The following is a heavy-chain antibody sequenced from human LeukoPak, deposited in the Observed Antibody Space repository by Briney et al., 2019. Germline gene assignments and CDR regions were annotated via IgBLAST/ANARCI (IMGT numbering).Heavy chain of an antibody. CDR3: VRRLATAGVLDF. J-gene: IGHJ4*02. CDR1: GFTFSSYW. CDR2: INGDGSTT. Sequence: QTGGSLRLSCAASGFTFSSYWMHWVRQPPGKGLVWVSRINGDGSTTHYADSVKGRFTISRDNAKNTLYLQMNSLRAEDTAVYYCVRRLATAGVLDFWGQGTLVTVSS. V-gene: IGHV3-74*01. D-gene: IGHD6-13*01.